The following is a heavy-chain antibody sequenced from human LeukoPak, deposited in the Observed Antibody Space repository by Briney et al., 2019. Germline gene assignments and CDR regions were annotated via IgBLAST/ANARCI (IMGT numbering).Heavy chain of an antibody. CDR3: AKTQWKVGATDYFDH. J-gene: IGHJ4*02. CDR2: INDNGVQR. CDR1: GFTFRYYA. V-gene: IGHV3-23*01. Sequence: GGSLRLSCSGSGFTFRYYAMTWVRQAPGKGLEWVSNINDNGVQRHYADSVKGRFTISRDNSKNTVFLQMDSLRAEDTAVYYCAKTQWKVGATDYFDHWGQGILVTVSS. D-gene: IGHD1-26*01.